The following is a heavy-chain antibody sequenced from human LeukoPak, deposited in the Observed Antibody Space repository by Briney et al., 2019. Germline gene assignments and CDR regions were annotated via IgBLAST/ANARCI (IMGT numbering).Heavy chain of an antibody. CDR3: AREMTYYYDSSGYPTDY. CDR1: GFTFSSYS. J-gene: IGHJ4*02. Sequence: PGGSLRLSCAASGFTFSSYSMNWVRQAPGKGLEWVSYISSSSSTIYYADSVKGRFTISRDNAKNSLYLQMNSLRAEDTAVYYSAREMTYYYDSSGYPTDYWGQGTLVTVSS. CDR2: ISSSSSTI. D-gene: IGHD3-22*01. V-gene: IGHV3-48*01.